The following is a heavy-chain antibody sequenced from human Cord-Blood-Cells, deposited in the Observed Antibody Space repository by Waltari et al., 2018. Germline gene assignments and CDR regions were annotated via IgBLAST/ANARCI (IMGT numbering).Heavy chain of an antibody. J-gene: IGHJ4*02. Sequence: QVQLVQSGAEVKKPGASVKVSCKASGYTFTGYYMHWVRQAPGQGLEWMGWINPTSGGTNYAQKFQGRVTMTRDTSISTAYMELSRLRSDDTAVYYCARDGPPLGEFDYWGQGTLVTVSS. CDR2: INPTSGGT. D-gene: IGHD3-16*01. V-gene: IGHV1-2*02. CDR1: GYTFTGYY. CDR3: ARDGPPLGEFDY.